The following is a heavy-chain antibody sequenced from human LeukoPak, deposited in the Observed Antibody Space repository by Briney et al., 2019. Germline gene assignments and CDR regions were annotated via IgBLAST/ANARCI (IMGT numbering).Heavy chain of an antibody. Sequence: SETLSLTCTVSGGSISSYYWSWLRQPAGKGLEWIGRIYTSGSTNYNPSLKSRVTMSVDTSKNQFSLKLSSVTAADTAVYYCARAGYCSSTSCYPEDNNWFDPWGQGTLVTVSS. V-gene: IGHV4-4*07. CDR3: ARAGYCSSTSCYPEDNNWFDP. D-gene: IGHD2-2*01. CDR2: IYTSGST. J-gene: IGHJ5*02. CDR1: GGSISSYY.